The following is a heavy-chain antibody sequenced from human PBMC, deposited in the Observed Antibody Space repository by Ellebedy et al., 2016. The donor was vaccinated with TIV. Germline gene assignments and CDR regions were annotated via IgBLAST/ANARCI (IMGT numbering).Heavy chain of an antibody. Sequence: SETLSLXXTVSGVSISSYQWSWIRQPPGKGLEWIGYIYYSGSTNYNPSLKSRVTISVDTSKNQFSLKLSSVTAADTAVYYCASRDGYNYAFDIWGQGTMVTVSS. CDR3: ASRDGYNYAFDI. J-gene: IGHJ3*02. CDR2: IYYSGST. CDR1: GVSISSYQ. D-gene: IGHD5-24*01. V-gene: IGHV4-59*01.